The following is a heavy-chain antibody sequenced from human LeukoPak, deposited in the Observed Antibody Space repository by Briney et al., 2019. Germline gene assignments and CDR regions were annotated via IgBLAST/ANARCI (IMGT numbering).Heavy chain of an antibody. V-gene: IGHV3-23*01. CDR1: GFTFSSYA. CDR2: ITDNGVST. D-gene: IGHD6-13*01. J-gene: IGHJ4*02. Sequence: GGSLRLSCAASGFTFSSYAMNWVRQAPGKGLEWVSAITDNGVSTYYADSVKGRFTISRDNSKNTLYLQMNSLRVEDTAIYYCARIAAAAYGGAYYFDYWGQGTLVTVSS. CDR3: ARIAAAAYGGAYYFDY.